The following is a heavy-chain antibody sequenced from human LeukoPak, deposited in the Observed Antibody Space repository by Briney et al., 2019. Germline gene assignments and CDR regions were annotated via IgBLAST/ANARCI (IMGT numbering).Heavy chain of an antibody. Sequence: GGSLRLSCAASGFTFSSYEMNWVRQAPGKGLEWVSYISSSAGTIYYADSVKGRFTISRDNAKNSLYLQMNSLRAEDTAVYYCARDRYRRDGYKEFDHWGQGTLVTVSS. D-gene: IGHD5-24*01. V-gene: IGHV3-48*03. CDR1: GFTFSSYE. CDR3: ARDRYRRDGYKEFDH. J-gene: IGHJ4*02. CDR2: ISSSAGTI.